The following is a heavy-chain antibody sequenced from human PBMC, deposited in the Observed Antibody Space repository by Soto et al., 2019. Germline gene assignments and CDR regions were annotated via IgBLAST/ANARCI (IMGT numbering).Heavy chain of an antibody. CDR2: ISSSSSYI. CDR3: ARAYDILTGYQNYYYYYGMDV. V-gene: IGHV3-21*01. CDR1: GFTFSRYS. D-gene: IGHD3-9*01. Sequence: GGSLRLSCAASGFTFSRYSMNWVRQAPGKGLEWVSSISSSSSYIYYADSVKGRFTISRDNAKNSLYLQMNSLRAEDTAVYYCARAYDILTGYQNYYYYYGMDVWGQGTTVTVSS. J-gene: IGHJ6*02.